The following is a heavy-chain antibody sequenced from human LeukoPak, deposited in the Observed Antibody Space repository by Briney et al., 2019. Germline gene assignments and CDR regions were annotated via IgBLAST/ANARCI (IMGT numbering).Heavy chain of an antibody. J-gene: IGHJ4*02. CDR1: GFTVSSNY. Sequence: GGSLRLSCAASGFTVSSNYMSWVRQAPGKGLEWVSVIYSGGSTYYADSVKGRFTISRDNSKNTLYLQMNSLRAEDTAVYYCARLSGQQWLVRAQPYYFDYWGLGTLVTVSS. V-gene: IGHV3-53*01. D-gene: IGHD6-19*01. CDR3: ARLSGQQWLVRAQPYYFDY. CDR2: IYSGGST.